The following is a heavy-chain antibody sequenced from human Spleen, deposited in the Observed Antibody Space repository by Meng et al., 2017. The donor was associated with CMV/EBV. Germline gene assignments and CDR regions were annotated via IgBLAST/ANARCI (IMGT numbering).Heavy chain of an antibody. V-gene: IGHV2-5*01. J-gene: IGHJ5*02. CDR2: IYWNDDK. CDR3: AHSSTHHHFWTGYYPSYLVP. D-gene: IGHD3/OR15-3a*01. Sequence: SGPTLVKPTQTLTLTCSLTGFSFSTSGVSVGWIRQPPGKALEWLALIYWNDDKRYRPSLESRLIITKDTSKQQVVLIMSDMDPVDTATYYCAHSSTHHHFWTGYYPSYLVPWGQGTLVTVSS. CDR1: GFSFSTSGVS.